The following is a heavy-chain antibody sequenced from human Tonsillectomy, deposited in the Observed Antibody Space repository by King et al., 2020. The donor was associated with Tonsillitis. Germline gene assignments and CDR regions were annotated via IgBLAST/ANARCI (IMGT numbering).Heavy chain of an antibody. D-gene: IGHD2-15*01. J-gene: IGHJ5*02. V-gene: IGHV4-31*03. CDR1: GGSISGGTYY. Sequence: VQLQESGPGLVKPSQTLSLTCTVSGGSISGGTYYWSWIRQHPGKGLEWIGYIYNSENTYYNPSLKSRLTISLDTSKNQFSLKLSSVTAADTAVYYWGRYEGGVFDPWGQGTLVTVSS. CDR3: GRYEGGVFDP. CDR2: IYNSENT.